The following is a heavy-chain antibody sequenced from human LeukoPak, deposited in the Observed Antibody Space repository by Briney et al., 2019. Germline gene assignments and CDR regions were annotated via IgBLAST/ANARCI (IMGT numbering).Heavy chain of an antibody. V-gene: IGHV1-46*01. Sequence: ASVTVSCKASGYTFTSYYMHWVRQAPGQGVEWMGIINPSGGSTSYAQKFQGRVTMTRDTSTSTVYMELSSLRSEDTAVYYCARSGVFQWERSHDDDYWGQGTLVTVSS. CDR2: INPSGGST. J-gene: IGHJ4*02. CDR3: ARSGVFQWERSHDDDY. D-gene: IGHD1-1*01. CDR1: GYTFTSYY.